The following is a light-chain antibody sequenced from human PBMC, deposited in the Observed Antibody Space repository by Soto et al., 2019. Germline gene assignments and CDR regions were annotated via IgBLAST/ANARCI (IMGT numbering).Light chain of an antibody. CDR1: QGISSY. CDR2: AAS. CDR3: QQLNSYPVT. J-gene: IGKJ2*01. Sequence: IQLTQSPSSLSASVGDRVTITCRASQGISSYLAWYQQKPGKGPKFLIYAASTLQSGVPSRFSGSGSGTDFTLTISSLQPEDFATYYCQQLNSYPVTFGQGTKLEVK. V-gene: IGKV1-9*01.